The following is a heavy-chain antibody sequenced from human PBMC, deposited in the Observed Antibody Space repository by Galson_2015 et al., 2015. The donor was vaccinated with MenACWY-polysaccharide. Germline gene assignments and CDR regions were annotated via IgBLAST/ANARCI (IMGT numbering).Heavy chain of an antibody. CDR2: INGGSSTI. Sequence: SLRLSCAASGFTLSTYSMTWVRQAPGKGLEWVSYINGGSSTIYYADSVKGRFTISRDNAKNSLYLQMNSLRDDDTAVYYCARDSGISVADDYWGQGTLVTVSS. V-gene: IGHV3-48*02. CDR1: GFTLSTYS. CDR3: ARDSGISVADDY. D-gene: IGHD6-13*01. J-gene: IGHJ4*02.